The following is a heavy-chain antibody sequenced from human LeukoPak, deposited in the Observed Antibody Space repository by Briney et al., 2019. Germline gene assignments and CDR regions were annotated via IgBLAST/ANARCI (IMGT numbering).Heavy chain of an antibody. D-gene: IGHD2-15*01. CDR3: VRDYCSGVTCYDGY. Sequence: GGSLRLSCSASGFTFRNYWMSRVRQAPGKGLEWVANIKQDGSEKYYADSVKGRFTMSRDNAKNSVFLQMNSLRVEDTAVYFCVRDYCSGVTCYDGYWGQGNLVTVSS. CDR2: IKQDGSEK. V-gene: IGHV3-7*04. CDR1: GFTFRNYW. J-gene: IGHJ4*02.